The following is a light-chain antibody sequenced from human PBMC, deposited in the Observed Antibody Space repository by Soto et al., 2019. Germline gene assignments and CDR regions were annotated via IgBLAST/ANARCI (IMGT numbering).Light chain of an antibody. CDR1: SSNIGNNY. J-gene: IGLJ2*01. CDR2: ENN. V-gene: IGLV1-51*02. CDR3: GTWDSSLSAVV. Sequence: QSVLTQPPSVSAAPGQKVTISCSGSSSNIGNNYVSWYQQLPGTAPKLLIYENNKQPSGIPDRFSGSKSGTSATLGITGLQTGDEADYYCGTWDSSLSAVVFGGGTKLTVL.